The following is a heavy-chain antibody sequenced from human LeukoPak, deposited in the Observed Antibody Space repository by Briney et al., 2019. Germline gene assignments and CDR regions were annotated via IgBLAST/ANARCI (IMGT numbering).Heavy chain of an antibody. CDR3: ARASYYYDSSGGDH. CDR1: GYTFTSYA. CDR2: INAGNGNT. J-gene: IGHJ4*02. V-gene: IGHV1-3*01. D-gene: IGHD3-22*01. Sequence: ASVKVSCKASGYTFTSYAMHWLRQAPGQRLEWMGWINAGNGNTKYSQKFQGRVTITRDTSASTAYMELSSLRSEDTAVYYCARASYYYDSSGGDHWGQGTLVTVSS.